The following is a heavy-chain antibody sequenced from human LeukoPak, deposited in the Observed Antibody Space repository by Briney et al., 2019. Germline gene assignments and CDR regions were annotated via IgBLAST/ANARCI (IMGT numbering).Heavy chain of an antibody. CDR1: GFTFNRFY. V-gene: IGHV3-64*02. J-gene: IGHJ6*02. Sequence: GGSLRLSCSASGFTFNRFYLHWVRQAPGKGLEFVSHISSNGATTYYADSVKGRFTISRDNSKNTLFLQMGSLRVEDMAVYYCARGLRAYYYYGMDVWGQGTTVTVSS. CDR3: ARGLRAYYYYGMDV. D-gene: IGHD3-3*01. CDR2: ISSNGATT.